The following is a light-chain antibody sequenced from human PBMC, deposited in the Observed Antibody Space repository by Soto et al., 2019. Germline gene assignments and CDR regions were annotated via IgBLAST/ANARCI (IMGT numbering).Light chain of an antibody. CDR1: QSLLNSNGYQC. CDR3: MHHLDPPIN. CDR2: LGS. Sequence: EIVVTPSPLSLPATPGEPASISCKSSQSLLNSNGYQCLDWYLQKPGQSPQLLISLGSNRASGVHDWFSGSGSCTDFTLKNSTVEAEDVGVYYCMHHLDPPINFGRGTRLEIK. V-gene: IGKV2-28*01. J-gene: IGKJ5*01.